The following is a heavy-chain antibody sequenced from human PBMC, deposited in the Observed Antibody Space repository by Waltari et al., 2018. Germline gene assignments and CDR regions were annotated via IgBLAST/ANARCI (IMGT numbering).Heavy chain of an antibody. J-gene: IGHJ4*02. Sequence: QVQLVQSGAEVKKPGASVKVSCKTSGYTFTNYYMFWVRQAPGQGLEWMGRINPYTGAIDYARKFQGSVILTRDTSTGTAFMELISLISDDSAKYFCATAPDAFEILNWGQGTLVTVSP. D-gene: IGHD2-2*01. CDR3: ATAPDAFEILN. V-gene: IGHV1-2*06. CDR1: GYTFTNYY. CDR2: INPYTGAI.